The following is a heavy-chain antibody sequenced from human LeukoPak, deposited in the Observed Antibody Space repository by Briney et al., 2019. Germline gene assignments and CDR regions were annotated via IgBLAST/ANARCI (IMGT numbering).Heavy chain of an antibody. CDR3: ASGFSSSPYFDY. CDR2: ISGSDNTR. V-gene: IGHV3-48*03. J-gene: IGHJ4*02. CDR1: GFTFSSYP. D-gene: IGHD6-6*01. Sequence: TGGSLRLSCAASGFTFSSYPMNWVRQAPGRGLEWVSYISGSDNTRSYADSVKGRFTISRDNAKNSLFLQMNSLRDEDTAVYYCASGFSSSPYFDYWGQGTLVTVSS.